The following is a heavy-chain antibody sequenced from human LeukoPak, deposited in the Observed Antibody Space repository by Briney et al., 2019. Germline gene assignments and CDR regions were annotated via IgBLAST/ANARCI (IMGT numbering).Heavy chain of an antibody. CDR2: FYSGGST. Sequence: PGGSLRLSCAASGFTVSSNYVSRVRQAPGKGLEWVSVFYSGGSTYYADFVKGRFTISRDNSKNTLYLQMNSLRAEDTAVYYCARKLLLSTALAAFDIWGQGTMATVSS. V-gene: IGHV3-66*01. CDR1: GFTVSSNY. D-gene: IGHD2-15*01. CDR3: ARKLLLSTALAAFDI. J-gene: IGHJ3*02.